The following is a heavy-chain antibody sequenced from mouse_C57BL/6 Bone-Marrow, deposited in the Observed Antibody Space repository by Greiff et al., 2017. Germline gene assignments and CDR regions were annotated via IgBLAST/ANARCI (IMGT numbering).Heavy chain of an antibody. Sequence: VQLQQPGAELVKPGASVQLSCKASGYTFTSYWMHWVKQRPGRGLEWIGRIDPNSGGTKYNEKFQSKATLTVDKPSSTAYMQLRSLTSEDSAVYYCARFPPYDYDSEYYCDYWGQGTTLTVSS. CDR2: IDPNSGGT. D-gene: IGHD2-4*01. CDR3: ARFPPYDYDSEYYCDY. V-gene: IGHV1-72*01. CDR1: GYTFTSYW. J-gene: IGHJ2*01.